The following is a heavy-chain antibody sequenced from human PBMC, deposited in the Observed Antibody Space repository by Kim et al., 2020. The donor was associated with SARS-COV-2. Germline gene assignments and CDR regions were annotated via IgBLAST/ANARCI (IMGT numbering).Heavy chain of an antibody. CDR2: ISGSGGST. Sequence: GGSLRLSCAASGFTFSSYAMSWVRQAPGKGLEWVSAISGSGGSTYYADSVKGRFTISRDNSKNTLYLQMNSLRAEDTAVYYCAKAIGVTTLRSGMDVWGQGTTVTVSS. CDR1: GFTFSSYA. J-gene: IGHJ6*02. CDR3: AKAIGVTTLRSGMDV. D-gene: IGHD4-17*01. V-gene: IGHV3-23*01.